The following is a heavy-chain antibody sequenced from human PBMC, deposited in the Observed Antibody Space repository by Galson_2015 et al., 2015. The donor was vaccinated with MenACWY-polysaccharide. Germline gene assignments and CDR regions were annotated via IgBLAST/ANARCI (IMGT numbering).Heavy chain of an antibody. V-gene: IGHV4-31*03. D-gene: IGHD3-16*01. Sequence: TLSLTCTVSGASITSGGYFWSWLRQHPGKGLEWIASISYDGGTYYNPSLKSRVTISADTPNNQFSLKLSSVTAADTAVYYCARGGRAVSNRNWFDPWGQGTLVTVSS. CDR1: GASITSGGYF. CDR2: ISYDGGT. CDR3: ARGGRAVSNRNWFDP. J-gene: IGHJ5*02.